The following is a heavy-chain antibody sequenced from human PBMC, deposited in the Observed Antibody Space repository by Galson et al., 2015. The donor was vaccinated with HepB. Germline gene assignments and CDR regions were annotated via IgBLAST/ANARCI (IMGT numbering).Heavy chain of an antibody. CDR2: INPSGGST. D-gene: IGHD2-8*02. V-gene: IGHV1-46*04. Sequence: SVKVSCKASGYTFTSYYMHWVRQAPGQGLEWMGIINPSGGSTSYAQKLQGRVTMTRDTSTSTVYMELSSLRSEDTAVYYCARSLSRDYWSYYFDYWGQGTLVTVSS. J-gene: IGHJ4*02. CDR1: GYTFTSYY. CDR3: ARSLSRDYWSYYFDY.